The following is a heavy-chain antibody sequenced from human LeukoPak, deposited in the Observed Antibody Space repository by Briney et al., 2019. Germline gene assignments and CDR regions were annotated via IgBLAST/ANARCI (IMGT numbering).Heavy chain of an antibody. CDR1: GYTFTSYD. CDR2: MNPNSGNT. J-gene: IGHJ5*02. V-gene: IGHV1-8*01. Sequence: GASVKVSCKASGYTFTSYDINWVRQATGQGLEWMGWMNPNSGNTGYAQKFQGRVTMTRNTSISTAYMELSRLRSDDTAMYYCARSYYDYAWGSNNWFDPWGQGTLVTVSS. D-gene: IGHD3-16*01. CDR3: ARSYYDYAWGSNNWFDP.